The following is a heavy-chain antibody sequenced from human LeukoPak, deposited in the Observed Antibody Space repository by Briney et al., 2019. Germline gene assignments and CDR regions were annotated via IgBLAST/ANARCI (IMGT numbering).Heavy chain of an antibody. CDR3: ASQETYYYDSSGYYPPNYYYYGMDV. CDR2: IYSGGST. Sequence: GGSLRLSCAASGFTVSSNYMSWVRQAPGKGLEWVSVIYSGGSTYYADSVKGRFTISRDNSKNTLYLQMNSLRAEDTAVYYCASQETYYYDSSGYYPPNYYYYGMDVWGQGTTVTVSS. CDR1: GFTVSSNY. J-gene: IGHJ6*02. V-gene: IGHV3-66*04. D-gene: IGHD3-22*01.